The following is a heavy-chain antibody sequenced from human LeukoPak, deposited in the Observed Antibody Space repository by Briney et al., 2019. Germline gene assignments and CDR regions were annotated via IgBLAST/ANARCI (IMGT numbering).Heavy chain of an antibody. CDR2: IKQDGSEK. V-gene: IGHV3-7*03. J-gene: IGHJ4*02. CDR3: ARGNEAMASYCFDY. Sequence: GGSLRLSCAASGFTFSSYWMSWVRQAPGKGLEWVANIKQDGSEKYYVDSVKGRFTISRDNAKNSLYLQMNSLRAEDTAVYYCARGNEAMASYCFDYWGQGTLVTVSS. D-gene: IGHD5-18*01. CDR1: GFTFSSYW.